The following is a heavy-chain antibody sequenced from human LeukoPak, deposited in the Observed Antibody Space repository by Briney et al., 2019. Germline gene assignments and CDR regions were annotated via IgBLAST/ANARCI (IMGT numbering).Heavy chain of an antibody. Sequence: PGGSLRLSCAASGLTVSTNYMSWVRQAPGKGPEWVSVIYSGGSTYYADSVKGRFTISRDNSKNTLYLQMNSLRAEDTAVYYCAKLNGYGDPMDYYYYGMDVWGQGTTVTVSS. CDR2: IYSGGST. CDR3: AKLNGYGDPMDYYYYGMDV. D-gene: IGHD4-17*01. V-gene: IGHV3-66*01. CDR1: GLTVSTNY. J-gene: IGHJ6*02.